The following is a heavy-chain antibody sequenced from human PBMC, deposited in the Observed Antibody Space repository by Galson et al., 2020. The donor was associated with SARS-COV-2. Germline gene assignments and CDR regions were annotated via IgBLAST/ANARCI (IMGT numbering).Heavy chain of an antibody. Sequence: SDTLSLTCTVSGGSISSYYWSWIRQPAGKGLEWIGRIYPSGSTNYNPSLKSRVTMSVDTPKNQFSMKLSPVAAADKAVYDWARDRTPGGMIVENGFDPWGQGTLVTVSS. V-gene: IGHV4-4*07. CDR1: GGSISSYY. D-gene: IGHD3-22*01. J-gene: IGHJ5*02. CDR2: IYPSGST. CDR3: ARDRTPGGMIVENGFDP.